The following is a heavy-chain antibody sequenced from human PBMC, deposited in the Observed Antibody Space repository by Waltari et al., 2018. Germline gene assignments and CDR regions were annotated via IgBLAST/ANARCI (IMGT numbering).Heavy chain of an antibody. V-gene: IGHV4-31*03. CDR1: GGSISSGFYY. CDR2: IYYSGST. D-gene: IGHD5-18*01. CDR3: ARETDTASPDV. Sequence: QVQLHESCPGLVKPSQTLSLTCTVSGGSISSGFYYWTWIRQHPGKGLEWIGYIYYSGSTYYNPSLKSRVTISVDTSKNQFSLKLSSVTAADTAVYYCARETDTASPDVWGKGTTVTVSS. J-gene: IGHJ6*04.